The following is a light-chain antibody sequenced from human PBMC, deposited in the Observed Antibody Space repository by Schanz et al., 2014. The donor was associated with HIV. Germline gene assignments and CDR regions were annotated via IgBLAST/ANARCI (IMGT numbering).Light chain of an antibody. J-gene: IGLJ2*01. V-gene: IGLV2-23*02. CDR1: SRDVGSYNL. Sequence: QSALTQPASVSGSPGQSITISCTGTSRDVGSYNLVSWYQQHPGKAPKLMIYEVSKRPSGVSNRFSGSKSGNTASLTFSGLQSEDEADYYCAAWDDSLSGVVFGGGTKLTVL. CDR3: AAWDDSLSGVV. CDR2: EVS.